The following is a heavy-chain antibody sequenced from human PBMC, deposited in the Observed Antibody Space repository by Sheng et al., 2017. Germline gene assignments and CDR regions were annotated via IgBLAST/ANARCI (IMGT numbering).Heavy chain of an antibody. V-gene: IGHV1-46*01. D-gene: IGHD4-17*01. CDR1: GYTFTSYY. J-gene: IGHJ4*02. CDR3: ARAGYGDYLFDY. CDR2: INPSGGST. Sequence: QVQLVQSGAEVKKPGASVKVSCKASGYTFTSYYMHWVRQAPGQGLEWMGIINPSGGSTSYAQKFQDRVTMTRDTSTSTVYMELSSLRSEDTAVYYCARAGYGDYLFDYWGQGTLVTVSS.